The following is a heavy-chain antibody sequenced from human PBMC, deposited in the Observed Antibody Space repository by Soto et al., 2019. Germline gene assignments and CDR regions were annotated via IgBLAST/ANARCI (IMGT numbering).Heavy chain of an antibody. V-gene: IGHV3-15*07. CDR1: GFTFSNAW. CDR2: IKSKTDGGTT. D-gene: IGHD2-2*01. Sequence: GGSLRLSCAASGFTFSNAWMNWVRQAPGKGLEWVGRIKSKTDGGTTDYAAPVKGRFTISGDDSKNTLYLQMNSLKTEDTAVYYCTTVSDCSSTSCYFFLNYYYYGMDVWGQGTTVTVSS. CDR3: TTVSDCSSTSCYFFLNYYYYGMDV. J-gene: IGHJ6*02.